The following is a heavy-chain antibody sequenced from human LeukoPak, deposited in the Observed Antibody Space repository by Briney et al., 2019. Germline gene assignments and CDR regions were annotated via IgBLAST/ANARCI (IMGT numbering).Heavy chain of an antibody. Sequence: ASVKVSCKASGYTFTGYYMHWVRQAPGQGLEWMGWINPNSGGTNYAQKLQGRVTMTTDTSTSTAYMELRSLRSDDTAVYYCARDQGGSYDFDYWGQGTLVTVSS. V-gene: IGHV1-2*02. J-gene: IGHJ4*02. CDR3: ARDQGGSYDFDY. CDR1: GYTFTGYY. D-gene: IGHD1-26*01. CDR2: INPNSGGT.